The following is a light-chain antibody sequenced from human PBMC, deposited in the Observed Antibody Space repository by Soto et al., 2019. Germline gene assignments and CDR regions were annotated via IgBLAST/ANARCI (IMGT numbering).Light chain of an antibody. CDR1: SSDVGSYNL. V-gene: IGLV2-23*01. Sequence: QSALTQPASVSVSPGQSITISCTGTSSDVGSYNLVSWFQHHPGKAPKLMIYEGNKRPSGVSNRFSGSKSGNTASLTISGLQAEDEADYYCCSYASSRTYVFGTGTKVTVL. CDR2: EGN. J-gene: IGLJ1*01. CDR3: CSYASSRTYV.